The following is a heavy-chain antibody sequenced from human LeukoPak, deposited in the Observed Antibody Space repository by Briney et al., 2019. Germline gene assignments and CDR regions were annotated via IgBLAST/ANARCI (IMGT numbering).Heavy chain of an antibody. J-gene: IGHJ5*02. CDR2: IYPGDSDT. Sequence: GASLQISCQGSGSSFTSYWIGWVRQLPGKGLEWMGIIYPGDSDTRYSPSFQGQVTISADKSISTAYLQWSSLKASDTAMYYCALTLSGWYNWFDPWGQGTLVTVSS. CDR1: GSSFTSYW. V-gene: IGHV5-51*01. D-gene: IGHD3-22*01. CDR3: ALTLSGWYNWFDP.